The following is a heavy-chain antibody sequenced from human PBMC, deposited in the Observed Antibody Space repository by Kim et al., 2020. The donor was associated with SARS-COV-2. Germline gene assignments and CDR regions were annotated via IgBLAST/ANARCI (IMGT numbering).Heavy chain of an antibody. V-gene: IGHV3-30-3*01. Sequence: GGSLRLSCAASGFTFSSYAMHWVRQAPGKGLEWVAVISYDGSNKYYADSVKGRFTISRDNSKNTLYLQMNSLRAEDTAVYYCARDLSDWGQGTLVTVSS. CDR1: GFTFSSYA. CDR3: ARDLSD. CDR2: ISYDGSNK. J-gene: IGHJ4*02.